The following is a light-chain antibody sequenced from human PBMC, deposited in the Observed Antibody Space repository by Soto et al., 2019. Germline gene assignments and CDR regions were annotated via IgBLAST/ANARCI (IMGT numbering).Light chain of an antibody. CDR3: QQYDSPPPT. CDR1: QSVDNW. CDR2: DAF. V-gene: IGKV1-5*01. J-gene: IGKJ1*01. Sequence: DIQMTQSPPTLSASVGDRFTITCRASQSVDNWLAWYQQKPGKAPELLIYDAFSLKSGVSSRFSGSRSGTEFALTISSLQPDDSATYYCQQYDSPPPTFGQGTKVDIK.